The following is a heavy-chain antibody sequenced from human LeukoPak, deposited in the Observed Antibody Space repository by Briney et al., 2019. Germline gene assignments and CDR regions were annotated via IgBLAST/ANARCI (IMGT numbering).Heavy chain of an antibody. J-gene: IGHJ4*02. CDR2: IKSKTDGGTT. V-gene: IGHV3-15*05. D-gene: IGHD4-23*01. CDR1: GFTFSKAW. Sequence: GGSLRLSCAASGFTFSKAWMNWVRQAPGKGLEWVGRIKSKTDGGTTDYAAPVKGRFTISRDDSKNTLYLQMNSLRAEDTAVYYYARDLDYGGRSNFDHWGQGTLVTVSS. CDR3: ARDLDYGGRSNFDH.